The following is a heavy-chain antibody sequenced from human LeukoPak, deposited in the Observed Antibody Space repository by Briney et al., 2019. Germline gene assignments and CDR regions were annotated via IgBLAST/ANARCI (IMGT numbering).Heavy chain of an antibody. CDR2: ITHNGNVN. CDR1: GFTFSSYW. Sequence: GGSLRLSCAASGFTFSSYWMNWARQAPGKGLEWVASITHNGNVNYYVDSVKGRFTTSRDNAKNSLYLQMSNLRAEDTAVYFCVRGGGLDVWGQGATVTVSS. J-gene: IGHJ6*02. D-gene: IGHD3-16*01. V-gene: IGHV3-7*03. CDR3: VRGGGLDV.